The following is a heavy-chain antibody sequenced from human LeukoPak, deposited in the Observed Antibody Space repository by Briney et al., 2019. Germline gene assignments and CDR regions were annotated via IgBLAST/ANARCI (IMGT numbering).Heavy chain of an antibody. CDR2: IKQDGSAK. Sequence: GGSLRLSCAVSGFTISDFWMSWVRQAPGKGLEWVANIKQDGSAKYYVDSVKVRFTISRDSAKNSLYLQMNSLRDEDTAVYYCARDPFDYWGQGTLVTVSS. V-gene: IGHV3-7*01. CDR3: ARDPFDY. J-gene: IGHJ4*02. CDR1: GFTISDFW.